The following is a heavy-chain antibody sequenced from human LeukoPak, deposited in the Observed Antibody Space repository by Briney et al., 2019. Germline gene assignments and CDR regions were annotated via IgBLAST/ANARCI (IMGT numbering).Heavy chain of an antibody. Sequence: GGSLRLSCAASGFIFYEYNMQWVRHVRGEGVEWGTFIFGGHISTYYADSVEGRFTVSRDNNENSLYLQMSSLRIEDSALYYCAREPADGQKSFDWIFAFDSWGQGTLITVSS. CDR3: AREPADGQKSFDWIFAFDS. CDR2: IFGGHIST. J-gene: IGHJ4*02. CDR1: GFIFYEYN. D-gene: IGHD3-9*01. V-gene: IGHV3-43*02.